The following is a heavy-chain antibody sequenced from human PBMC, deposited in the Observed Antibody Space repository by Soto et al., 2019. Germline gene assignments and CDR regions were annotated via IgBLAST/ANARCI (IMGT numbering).Heavy chain of an antibody. Sequence: GDSLKISCRTSGYRFTSYWIAWVRQMPGKGLEWMGIIFPSDSDTRYSPSFQGQVTISADRSTSTVFLQWASLKASDTPVYFCARKDKSGYFNWFDPWGQGTLVTVPS. V-gene: IGHV5-51*01. CDR1: GYRFTSYW. CDR2: IFPSDSDT. J-gene: IGHJ5*02. D-gene: IGHD3-22*01. CDR3: ARKDKSGYFNWFDP.